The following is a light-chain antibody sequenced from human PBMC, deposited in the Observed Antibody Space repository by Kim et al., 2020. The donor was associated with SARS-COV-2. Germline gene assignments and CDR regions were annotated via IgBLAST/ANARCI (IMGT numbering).Light chain of an antibody. Sequence: QSALTQPASVSGSPGQSITISCTGTSSDVGNYNLVSWYQQHPGKAPKLMIYEVNKWPSGVSNRFSGSKSGNTASLTISGLQAEDEADYYCCSYAGSSALFGGGTQLTVL. CDR1: SSDVGNYNL. V-gene: IGLV2-23*02. J-gene: IGLJ2*01. CDR3: CSYAGSSAL. CDR2: EVN.